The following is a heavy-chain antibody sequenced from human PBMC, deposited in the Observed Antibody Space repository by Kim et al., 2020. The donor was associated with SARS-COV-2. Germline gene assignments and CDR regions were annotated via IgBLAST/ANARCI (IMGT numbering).Heavy chain of an antibody. D-gene: IGHD6-13*01. Sequence: ASVKVSCKASGYTFTGYYMHWVRQAPGQGLEWMGRINPNSGGTNYAQKFQGRVTMTRDTSISTAYMELSRLRSDDTAVYYCARVPRIAAAGHAAQGWFDPWGQGTLVTVSS. J-gene: IGHJ5*02. CDR3: ARVPRIAAAGHAAQGWFDP. CDR2: INPNSGGT. CDR1: GYTFTGYY. V-gene: IGHV1-2*06.